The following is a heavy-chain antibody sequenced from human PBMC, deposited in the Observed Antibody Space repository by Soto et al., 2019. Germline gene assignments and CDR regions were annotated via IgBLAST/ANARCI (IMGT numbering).Heavy chain of an antibody. Sequence: SETLSLTCTVSGGSISSYYWSWIRQPPGKGLEWIGYIYYSGSTNYNPSLKSRVTISVDTSKNQFSLKLSSVTAADTAVYYCARAEEDHYYYYMDVWGKGTTVTVSS. CDR3: ARAEEDHYYYYMDV. CDR1: GGSISSYY. CDR2: IYYSGST. J-gene: IGHJ6*03. V-gene: IGHV4-59*01.